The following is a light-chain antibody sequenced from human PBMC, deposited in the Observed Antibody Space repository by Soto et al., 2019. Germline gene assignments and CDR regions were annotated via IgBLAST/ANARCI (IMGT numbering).Light chain of an antibody. CDR2: EVS. CDR3: SSYTSSSTRV. Sequence: QSALTQPASVSGSPGQSITISCTGTSSDVGAYDYVSWYQQHPDKAPNLMIYEVSNRPSGVSNRFSGSKSVNTATLTISGLQADDEADCYCSSYTSSSTRVFGTGTKVTVL. CDR1: SSDVGAYDY. V-gene: IGLV2-14*03. J-gene: IGLJ1*01.